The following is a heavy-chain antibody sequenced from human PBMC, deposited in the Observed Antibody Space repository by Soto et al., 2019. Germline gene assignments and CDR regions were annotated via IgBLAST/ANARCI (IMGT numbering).Heavy chain of an antibody. V-gene: IGHV1-18*01. CDR2: ISAYNGNT. Sequence: ASLEVSCKASGYTFASYGISWVRQAPGRGLEWMGWISAYNGNTNYAQKLQGRVTMTTDTSTSTAYMELRSLRSDDTAVYYCARGGHKDSVVVVAATFDYWGQGTLVTVSS. CDR3: ARGGHKDSVVVVAATFDY. CDR1: GYTFASYG. D-gene: IGHD2-15*01. J-gene: IGHJ4*02.